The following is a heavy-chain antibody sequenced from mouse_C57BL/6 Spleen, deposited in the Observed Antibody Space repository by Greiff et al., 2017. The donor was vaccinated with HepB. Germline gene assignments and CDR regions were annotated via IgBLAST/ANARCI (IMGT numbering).Heavy chain of an antibody. V-gene: IGHV1-54*01. CDR1: GYAFTNYL. J-gene: IGHJ4*01. CDR3: AREFNLRRYAMDY. CDR2: INPGSGGT. Sequence: VQLQESGAELVRPGTSVKVSCKASGYAFTNYLIEWVKQRPGQGLEWIGVINPGSGGTNYNEKFKGKATLTADKSSSTAYMQLSSLTSEDSAVYFCAREFNLRRYAMDYWGQGTSVTVSS. D-gene: IGHD2-12*01.